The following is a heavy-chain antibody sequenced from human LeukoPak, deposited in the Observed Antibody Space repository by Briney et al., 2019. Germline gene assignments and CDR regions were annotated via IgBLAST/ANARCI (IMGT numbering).Heavy chain of an antibody. V-gene: IGHV3-7*01. CDR1: GFTFSTYW. D-gene: IGHD3-3*01. CDR2: IKQDGSEK. CDR3: ARRAANYDFWSGYNV. J-gene: IGHJ6*04. Sequence: PGGSLRLSCAASGFTFSTYWMSWVRQAPGKGLEWVANIKQDGSEKYYVDSVKSRFTISRDNAKNSLSLQMNSLRAEDTAVYYCARRAANYDFWSGYNVWGKGTTVTVSS.